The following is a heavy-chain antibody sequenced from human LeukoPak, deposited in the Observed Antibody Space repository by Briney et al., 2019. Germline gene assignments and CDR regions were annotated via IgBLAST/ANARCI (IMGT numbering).Heavy chain of an antibody. V-gene: IGHV3-30*18. CDR2: ISYDGSNK. CDR1: GFTFSSYG. Sequence: GGSRRLSCAASGFTFSSYGIHWVRKAPGKGLEWVAVISYDGSNKYYADSVKGRFTISRDNSKNTLYLQMNSLRAEDTAVYYCAKDRGYVDYWGQGTLATVSS. CDR3: AKDRGYVDY. J-gene: IGHJ4*02. D-gene: IGHD3-10*01.